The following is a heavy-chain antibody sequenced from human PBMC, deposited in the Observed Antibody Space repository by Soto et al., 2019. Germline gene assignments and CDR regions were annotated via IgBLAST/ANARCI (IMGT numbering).Heavy chain of an antibody. V-gene: IGHV4-30-4*01. J-gene: IGHJ6*02. CDR1: GGSISSGDYY. D-gene: IGHD3-22*01. CDR2: IYYSGST. CDR3: ARDFGNYYDSSGLDV. Sequence: PSETLSLTCTVSGGSISSGDYYWSWIRQPPGKGLEWIGYIYYSGSTYYNPSLKSRVTISVDTSKNQFSLKLSSVTAADTAVYYCARDFGNYYDSSGLDVWGQGTTVTVSS.